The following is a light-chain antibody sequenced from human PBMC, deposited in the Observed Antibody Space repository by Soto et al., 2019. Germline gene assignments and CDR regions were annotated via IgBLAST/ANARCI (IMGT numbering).Light chain of an antibody. V-gene: IGKV1-5*03. J-gene: IGKJ2*01. CDR3: QQYLAYPYS. CDR1: ESFSTY. CDR2: KAS. Sequence: DIQLTQSPSSLSASVGDIVTITGRSSESFSTYLNWYQQKQGEAPSILICKASALESGVPSRFSGSGSGTEFTLTISSLQPEDFATYYCQQYLAYPYSCGQGTRGEIK.